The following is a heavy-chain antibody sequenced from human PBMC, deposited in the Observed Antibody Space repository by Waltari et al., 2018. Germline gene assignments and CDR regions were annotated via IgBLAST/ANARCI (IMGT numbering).Heavy chain of an antibody. CDR1: GGTFSSYA. CDR2: ILPILCIA. Sequence: QVQLEQSRAEVKKPGSLVKVSCKASGGTFSSYAISWLRQAPGPGLAWLGGILPILCIANYAQKFQGRVTITADKSTSTAYMELSSLRSEDTAVYYCARDGRSSWFNYYYYMDVWGKGTTVTVSS. D-gene: IGHD6-13*01. CDR3: ARDGRSSWFNYYYYMDV. J-gene: IGHJ6*03. V-gene: IGHV1-69*10.